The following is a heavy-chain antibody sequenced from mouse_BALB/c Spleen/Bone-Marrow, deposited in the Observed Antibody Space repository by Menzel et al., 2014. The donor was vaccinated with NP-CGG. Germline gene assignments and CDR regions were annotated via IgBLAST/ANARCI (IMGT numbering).Heavy chain of an antibody. Sequence: VQVVESGAELVRPGASVKLSCKASGYSFTNYWMNWVKQRPGQGLEWIGMIHPSDSETRLNQKFKDKATLTVDKSSSTAYMQLSSPTSEDSAVYYCARFGNYEGFTYLGQGTLVTVSA. D-gene: IGHD2-1*01. J-gene: IGHJ3*01. CDR2: IHPSDSET. CDR1: GYSFTNYW. CDR3: ARFGNYEGFTY. V-gene: IGHV1-74*01.